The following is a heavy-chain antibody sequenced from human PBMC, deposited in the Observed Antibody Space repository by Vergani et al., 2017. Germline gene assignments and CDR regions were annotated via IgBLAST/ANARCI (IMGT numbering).Heavy chain of an antibody. CDR2: IFPSGNS. J-gene: IGHJ6*03. D-gene: IGHD1-26*01. CDR3: ARASLGALVGYYYYMDV. CDR1: GDSITNGGFS. V-gene: IGHV4-30-2*01. Sequence: QLQLQESGSGLVKPSQTLSLTCAVSGDSITNGGFSWNWIRQPPGKGPEWIGYIFPSGNSDYNPSLKNRVSISLDKSKNQFSLWVNSVTAADTAVYFCARASLGALVGYYYYMDVWGKGTTVTVSS.